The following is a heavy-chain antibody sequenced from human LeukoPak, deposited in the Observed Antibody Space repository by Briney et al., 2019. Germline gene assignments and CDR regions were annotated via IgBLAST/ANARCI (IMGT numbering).Heavy chain of an antibody. D-gene: IGHD5-12*01. CDR3: ARQGVATILGHYYYYNYMDV. CDR2: INHSGST. Sequence: SETLSLTCAVYGGSFSGYYWSWIRQPPGKGLEWIGEINHSGSTNYNPSLKSRVTISVDTSKNQFSLKLSSVTAADTAVYYCARQGVATILGHYYYYNYMDVWGNGTTVTISS. V-gene: IGHV4-34*01. J-gene: IGHJ6*03. CDR1: GGSFSGYY.